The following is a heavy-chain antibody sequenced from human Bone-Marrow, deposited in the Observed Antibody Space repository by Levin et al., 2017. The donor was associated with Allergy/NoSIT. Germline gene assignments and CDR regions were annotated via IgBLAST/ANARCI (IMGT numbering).Heavy chain of an antibody. Sequence: GESLKISCAASGFTFSNYAMHWVRQAPGKGLEWLSVISSDGSNKFYADSVKGRFTISRDNSKNTLYLQMNSLRAEDTALYYCAKHRVRGAYSFDYWGQGTLVTVSS. J-gene: IGHJ4*02. CDR2: ISSDGSNK. CDR3: AKHRVRGAYSFDY. CDR1: GFTFSNYA. D-gene: IGHD3-10*01. V-gene: IGHV3-30*18.